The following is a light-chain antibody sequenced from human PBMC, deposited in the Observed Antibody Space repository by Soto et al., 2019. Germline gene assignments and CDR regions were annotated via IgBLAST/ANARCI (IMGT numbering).Light chain of an antibody. V-gene: IGKV4-1*01. CDR3: QQYYSTPRT. J-gene: IGKJ1*01. CDR1: QSVLYSSNNKNY. Sequence: DIVMTQSPDSLAVSLGERATINCKSSQSVLYSSNNKNYLAWYQQKPGQPPKLLIYWASTRESGVPDRFSGSGSETDFTRTISSLQAEDGAVYYCQQYYSTPRTFGQGTKVEIK. CDR2: WAS.